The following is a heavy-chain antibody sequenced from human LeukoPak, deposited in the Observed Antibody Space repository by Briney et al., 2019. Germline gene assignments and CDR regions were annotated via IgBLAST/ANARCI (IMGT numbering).Heavy chain of an antibody. CDR1: GFTVSSNY. CDR3: ARDPARVGATDY. CDR2: ISYDGSNK. V-gene: IGHV3-30-3*01. J-gene: IGHJ4*02. D-gene: IGHD1-26*01. Sequence: PGGSLRLSCAASGFTVSSNYMSWVRQAPGKGLEWVAVISYDGSNKYYADSVKGRFTISRDNSKNTLYLQMNSLRAEDTAVYYCARDPARVGATDYWGQGTLVTVSS.